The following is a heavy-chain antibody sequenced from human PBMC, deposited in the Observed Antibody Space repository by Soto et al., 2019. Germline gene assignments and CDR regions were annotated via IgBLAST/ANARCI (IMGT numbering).Heavy chain of an antibody. Sequence: EVQLLQSGGGLAQPGTSLRLSCAASGFTFKYYAMTWVRPAPGKGLEWVSTISGSGDKTDYADSVKGRCRVSRDNSKDTRYLQMDSRRADDTALYYCARETTWYGGQYFQDWGQGTLVTVSS. D-gene: IGHD3-16*01. CDR1: GFTFKYYA. CDR3: ARETTWYGGQYFQD. CDR2: ISGSGDKT. J-gene: IGHJ1*01. V-gene: IGHV3-23*01.